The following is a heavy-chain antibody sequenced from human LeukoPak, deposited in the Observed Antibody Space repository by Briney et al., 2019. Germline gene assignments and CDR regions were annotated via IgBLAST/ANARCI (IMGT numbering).Heavy chain of an antibody. CDR2: ISGSGHST. CDR1: KSTFSSFA. CDR3: AKDPNGDYVGAFDM. Sequence: GGSLRLSCAASKSTFSSFAITWVRQAPGKGLEWVSSISGSGHSTYYADSVRGRFTISRDNSKNTLYLQMNSLRAADTAVYYCAKDPNGDYVGAFDMWGPGTMVTVSS. V-gene: IGHV3-23*01. D-gene: IGHD4-17*01. J-gene: IGHJ3*02.